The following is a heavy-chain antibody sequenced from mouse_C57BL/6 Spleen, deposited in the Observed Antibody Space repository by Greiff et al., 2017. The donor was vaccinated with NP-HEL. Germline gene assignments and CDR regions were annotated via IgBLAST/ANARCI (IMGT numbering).Heavy chain of an antibody. CDR2: ISSGSSTI. Sequence: EVQLQESGGGLVKPGGSLKLSCAASGFTFSDYGMHWVRQAPEKGLEWVAYISSGSSTIYYADTVKGRFTISRDNAKNTLFLQMTSLRSEDTAMYYCARKNWFAYWGQGTLVTVSA. CDR1: GFTFSDYG. V-gene: IGHV5-17*01. CDR3: ARKNWFAY. J-gene: IGHJ3*01.